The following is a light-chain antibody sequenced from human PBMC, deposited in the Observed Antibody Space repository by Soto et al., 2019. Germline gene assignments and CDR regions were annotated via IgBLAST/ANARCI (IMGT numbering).Light chain of an antibody. CDR1: QSVSSSY. J-gene: IGKJ2*01. CDR2: GAS. V-gene: IGKV3-20*01. CDR3: QQFDSSPRYT. Sequence: EIVLTQSPGTLCLSPGERATLSCRASQSVSSSYLAWYQQKPGQAPRLLIYGASSRATGIPDRFSGSGSGTDFTLTISRLEPEDFAVYYCQQFDSSPRYTFGQGTKLEIK.